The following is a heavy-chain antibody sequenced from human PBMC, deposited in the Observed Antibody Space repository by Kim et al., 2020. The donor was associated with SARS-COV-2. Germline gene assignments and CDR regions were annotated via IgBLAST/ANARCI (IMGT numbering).Heavy chain of an antibody. J-gene: IGHJ3*02. Sequence: ASVKVSCKASGYTFTSYAMHWVRQAPGQRLEWMGWINAGNGNTKYSQKFQGRVTITRDTSASTAYMELSSLRSEDTAVYYCARRLGYCSSTSCSAHAFDIWGQGTMVTVSS. CDR2: INAGNGNT. CDR3: ARRLGYCSSTSCSAHAFDI. CDR1: GYTFTSYA. V-gene: IGHV1-3*01. D-gene: IGHD2-2*01.